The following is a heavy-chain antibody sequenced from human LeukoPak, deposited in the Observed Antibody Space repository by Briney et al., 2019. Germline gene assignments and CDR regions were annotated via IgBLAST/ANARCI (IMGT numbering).Heavy chain of an antibody. Sequence: GGSLRLSCAASGFTFDDYAMHWVRQAPGKGLEWVSGISWNSGSIGYADSVKGRFTISRDNAKNSLYLQMNSLRAEDTAVYYCASSQGSVRGYFQHWGQGTLVTVSS. CDR3: ASSQGSVRGYFQH. CDR1: GFTFDDYA. CDR2: ISWNSGSI. D-gene: IGHD4-11*01. V-gene: IGHV3-9*01. J-gene: IGHJ1*01.